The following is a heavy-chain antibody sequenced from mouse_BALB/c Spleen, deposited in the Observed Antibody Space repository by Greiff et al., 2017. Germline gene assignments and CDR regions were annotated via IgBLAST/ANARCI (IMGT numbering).Heavy chain of an antibody. J-gene: IGHJ4*01. Sequence: VKLQESGAELMKPGASVKISCKATGYTFSSYWIEWVKQRPGHGLEWIGEILPGSGSTNYNEKFKGKATFTADTSSNTAYMQLSSLTSEDSAVYYCARPITTVVAPYAMDYWGQGTSVTVSS. CDR2: ILPGSGST. CDR1: GYTFSSYW. CDR3: ARPITTVVAPYAMDY. D-gene: IGHD1-1*01. V-gene: IGHV1-9*01.